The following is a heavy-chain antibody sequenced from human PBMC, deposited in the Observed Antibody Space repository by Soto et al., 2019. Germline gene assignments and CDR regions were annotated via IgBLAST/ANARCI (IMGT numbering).Heavy chain of an antibody. CDR2: IIPIFGTA. V-gene: IGHV1-69*12. CDR3: ARGNHRWLQLWYFDL. Sequence: QVQLVQSGAEVKKPGASVTVSGKASGGTFSSYTISWVRQAPGHGLEWMGGIIPIFGTANYAQKFQGRVTFTADESTSTACMELSSLRSEDTAVYYCARGNHRWLQLWYFDLWGRGTLVPVSS. CDR1: GGTFSSYT. D-gene: IGHD5-12*01. J-gene: IGHJ2*01.